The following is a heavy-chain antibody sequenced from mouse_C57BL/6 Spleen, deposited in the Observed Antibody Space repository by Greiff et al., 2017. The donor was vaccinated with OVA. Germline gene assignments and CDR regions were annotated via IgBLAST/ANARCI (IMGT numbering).Heavy chain of an antibody. J-gene: IGHJ2*01. CDR1: GFTIKDYY. V-gene: IGHV14-2*01. CDR2: IDPEDGET. D-gene: IGHD2-4*01. CDR3: APLYYDYDGTVDY. Sequence: EVMLVESGAELVKPGASVKLSCTASGFTIKDYYMHWVKQRTEQGLEWIGRIDPEDGETKYAPKFQGKATITADTSSNTAYLQLSSLTSEDTAVYYCAPLYYDYDGTVDYWGQGTTLTVSS.